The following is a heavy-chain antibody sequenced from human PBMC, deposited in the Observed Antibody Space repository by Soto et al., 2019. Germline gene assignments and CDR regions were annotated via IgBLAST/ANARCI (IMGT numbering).Heavy chain of an antibody. CDR3: ARNNWNYGNYYYYMDV. J-gene: IGHJ6*03. CDR1: GGSISSYY. Sequence: SETLSLTCTVSGGSISSYYWSWIRQPPGKGLEWIGYIYYSGSTNYNPSLKSRVTISVDTSKNQFSLKLSSVTAADTAVYYCARNNWNYGNYYYYMDVWGKGTTVTVSS. V-gene: IGHV4-59*01. CDR2: IYYSGST. D-gene: IGHD1-7*01.